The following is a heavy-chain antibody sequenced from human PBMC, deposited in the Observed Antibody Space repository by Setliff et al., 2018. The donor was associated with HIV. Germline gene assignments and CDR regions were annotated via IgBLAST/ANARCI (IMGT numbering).Heavy chain of an antibody. J-gene: IGHJ4*02. D-gene: IGHD3-22*01. CDR1: GGSFSGYY. CDR3: ARGGYYYDSSGYGRLDY. Sequence: SETLSLTCAVYGGSFSGYYWSWIRQPPGKGLEWIGEINHRGSTNYNPSLESRVTISVDTSKNQFSLKLSSVTAADTAVYYCARGGYYYDSSGYGRLDYWGQGTLVTVPQ. V-gene: IGHV4-34*01. CDR2: INHRGST.